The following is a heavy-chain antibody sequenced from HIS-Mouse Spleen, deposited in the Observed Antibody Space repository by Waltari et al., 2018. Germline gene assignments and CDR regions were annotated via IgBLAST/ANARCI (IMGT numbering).Heavy chain of an antibody. CDR1: GFPLSTSGMC. V-gene: IGHV2-70*01. Sequence: QVTLRESGPALVKPTQTLTLTCTFSGFPLSTSGMCVSWIRQPPGKALEWLALIDWDDDKYYSTSLKTRLTSSKETSKNQVVITMTNMDPVDTATYYCARTQFDYGGNSLLPYYFDYWGQGTLVTVSS. D-gene: IGHD4-17*01. CDR2: IDWDDDK. CDR3: ARTQFDYGGNSLLPYYFDY. J-gene: IGHJ4*02.